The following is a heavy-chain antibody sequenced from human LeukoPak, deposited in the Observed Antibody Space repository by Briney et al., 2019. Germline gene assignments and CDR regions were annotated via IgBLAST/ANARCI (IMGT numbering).Heavy chain of an antibody. CDR3: ATPSIVVAIPGGKYADAFDI. J-gene: IGHJ3*02. CDR2: IRYDGSNS. Sequence: PGGSLRLSCVGSRFTFSSYGMHWVRQAPGEGLEWVAFIRYDGSNSYYIDSVKGRFTISRDNSKNTLYLQMNSLRAEDTAVYYCATPSIVVAIPGGKYADAFDIWGQGTMVTVSS. D-gene: IGHD3-22*01. V-gene: IGHV3-30*02. CDR1: RFTFSSYG.